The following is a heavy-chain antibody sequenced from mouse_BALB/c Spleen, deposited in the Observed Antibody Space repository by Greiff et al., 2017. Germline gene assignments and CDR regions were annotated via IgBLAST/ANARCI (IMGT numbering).Heavy chain of an antibody. CDR1: GFTFSDYY. Sequence: LVESGGGLVKPGGSLKLSCAASGFTFSDYYMYWVRQTPEKRLEWVATISDGGSYTYYPDSVKGRFTISRDNAKNNLYLQMSSLKSEDTAMYYCAREGGNWDWGDYWGQGTTLTVSS. CDR3: AREGGNWDWGDY. V-gene: IGHV5-4*02. CDR2: ISDGGSYT. J-gene: IGHJ2*01. D-gene: IGHD4-1*01.